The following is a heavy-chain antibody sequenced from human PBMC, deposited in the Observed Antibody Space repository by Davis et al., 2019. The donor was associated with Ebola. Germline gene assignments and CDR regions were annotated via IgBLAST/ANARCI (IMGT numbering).Heavy chain of an antibody. J-gene: IGHJ6*04. CDR3: ACYWNGMDV. D-gene: IGHD2-15*01. CDR1: GFAVRNIH. Sequence: PGGSLRLSCDVSGFAVRNIHMSWVRQAPGKGLEWVSGMYGGDTHYADSVKGRFTISRDNSKNTLHLQMNSLRDEDTAVYYCACYWNGMDVWGKGTTVTVSS. V-gene: IGHV3-53*01. CDR2: MYGGDT.